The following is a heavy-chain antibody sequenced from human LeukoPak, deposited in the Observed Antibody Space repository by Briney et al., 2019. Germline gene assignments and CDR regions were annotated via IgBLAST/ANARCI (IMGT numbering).Heavy chain of an antibody. V-gene: IGHV3-66*01. Sequence: GGSLRLSCAASAFTVSSNYMSWVRQAPGKGLEWVSVIYSDGTTNYADSVKGRFTISRDNSKNTLYLQMNNLRAEDTAVYYCARVSSSSWWALDYWGQGTLVTVSS. J-gene: IGHJ4*02. CDR3: ARVSSSSWWALDY. CDR1: AFTVSSNY. D-gene: IGHD6-13*01. CDR2: IYSDGTT.